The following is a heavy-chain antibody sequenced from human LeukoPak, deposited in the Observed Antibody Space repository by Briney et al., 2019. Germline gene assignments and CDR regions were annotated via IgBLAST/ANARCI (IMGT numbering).Heavy chain of an antibody. Sequence: KSSETLSLTCTVSGGSISSGGYYWSWIRQHPGKGLEWIGYIYYSGSTYYNPSLKSRVTISVDTSKNQFSLKLSSVTAADTAVYYCARGLRWELLSFRTRGQSYFDYWGQGTLVTVSS. D-gene: IGHD1-26*01. CDR2: IYYSGST. J-gene: IGHJ4*02. V-gene: IGHV4-31*03. CDR3: ARGLRWELLSFRTRGQSYFDY. CDR1: GGSISSGGYY.